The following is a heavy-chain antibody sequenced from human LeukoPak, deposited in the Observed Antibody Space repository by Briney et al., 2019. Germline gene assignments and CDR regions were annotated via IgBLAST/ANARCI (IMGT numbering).Heavy chain of an antibody. D-gene: IGHD5-12*01. V-gene: IGHV4-38-2*02. CDR2: IYHSGST. CDR1: GYSISSGYY. J-gene: IGHJ4*02. CDR3: ASQSLGYSGYDPYFDY. Sequence: SETLSLTCTVSGYSISSGYYWGWIRQPPGKELEWIGSIYHSGSTYYNTSLKSRVTISVDTSKNQFSLKLSSVTAALTAVYYCASQSLGYSGYDPYFDYWGQGTLVTVSS.